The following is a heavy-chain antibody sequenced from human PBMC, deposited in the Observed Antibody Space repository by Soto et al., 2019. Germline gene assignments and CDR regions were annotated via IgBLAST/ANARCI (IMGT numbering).Heavy chain of an antibody. D-gene: IGHD6-13*01. CDR2: IVVGSGDT. CDR1: GFTFTSSA. CDR3: AAMITAAVGTGQYYGMDV. J-gene: IGHJ6*02. V-gene: IGHV1-58*01. Sequence: SVKVSCKASGFTFTSSAVQWARQARGQRLEWIGWIVVGSGDTHSAQKFQERDTNTRDISTNKAYIELGILRSEDTAVYYCAAMITAAVGTGQYYGMDVWGQGTTVTVSS.